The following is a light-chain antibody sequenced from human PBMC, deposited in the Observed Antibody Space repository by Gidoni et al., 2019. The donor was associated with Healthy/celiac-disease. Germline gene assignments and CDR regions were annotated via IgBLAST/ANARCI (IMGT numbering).Light chain of an antibody. J-gene: IGKJ4*01. Sequence: ELVLTQSPGTLSLSPGERATLTCRASQSVSSSYLAWYQRTPGQAPRLLIYGASSRATGIPDRFSGSGSGTDFTLTISRLEPEDFAVYYCQQYGSSPLTFGGWTKVEIK. CDR2: GAS. CDR1: QSVSSSY. CDR3: QQYGSSPLT. V-gene: IGKV3-20*01.